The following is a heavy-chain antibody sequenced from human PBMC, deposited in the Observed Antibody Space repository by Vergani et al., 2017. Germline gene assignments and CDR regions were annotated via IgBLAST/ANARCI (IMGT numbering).Heavy chain of an antibody. CDR2: VYWNEDK. CDR3: GHRGGSSLDWFDP. D-gene: IGHD6-6*01. Sequence: QITLKESGPTLVKPTQPLTLTCTFSGFSLSTSGVGVGWIRQPPGKALEWLALVYWNEDKRYSTSLKSRPPITKDTPKNQVVLTMTDRDPVDTATYYCGHRGGSSLDWFDPGGQGTLVTVSS. J-gene: IGHJ5*02. V-gene: IGHV2-5*01. CDR1: GFSLSTSGVG.